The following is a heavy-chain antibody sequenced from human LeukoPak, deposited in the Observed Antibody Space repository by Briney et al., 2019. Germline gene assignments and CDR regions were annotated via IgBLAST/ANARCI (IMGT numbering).Heavy chain of an antibody. Sequence: GGSLRLSCAASGFTFSSYWMHWVRQAPGKGLVWVSTINYGGTFYAESVKGRFTISRDNSKNTLYLQMNSLRAEDTAVYYCSKDHTGGDYRVRSEGYWGQGALVTVTS. D-gene: IGHD3-10*01. CDR1: GFTFSSYW. V-gene: IGHV3-74*01. CDR3: SKDHTGGDYRVRSEGY. J-gene: IGHJ4*02. CDR2: INYGGT.